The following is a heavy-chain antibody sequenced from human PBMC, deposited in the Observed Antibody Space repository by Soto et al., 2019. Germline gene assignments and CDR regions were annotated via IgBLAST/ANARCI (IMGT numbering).Heavy chain of an antibody. CDR3: GHATPVTTGGEY. CDR1: GFSLSTTGVG. CDR2: IYWDDDK. Sequence: QITLKESGPTLVKPTQTLTLTCTFSGFSLSTTGVGVGWIRQPPGKALDWLALIYWDDDKRYSPSLKSRLTVTQDTSKNQVVLTTTNMDPIHTATYYCGHATPVTTGGEYWGQGTLVTVSS. J-gene: IGHJ4*02. D-gene: IGHD4-17*01. V-gene: IGHV2-5*02.